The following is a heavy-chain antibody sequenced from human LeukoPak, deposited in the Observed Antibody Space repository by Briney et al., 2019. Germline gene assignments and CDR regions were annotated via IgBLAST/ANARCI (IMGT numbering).Heavy chain of an antibody. D-gene: IGHD3-3*01. Sequence: PGGSLRLSCAASGFTLDDYAMNWVRQAPGKGLEWVSGISWNGGSTYYRDSVKGRFTISRDNAKNSLYLQMNSLRAEDTALYYCARVKGSGYRNSIDYWGQGTLVTVSS. V-gene: IGHV3-20*04. CDR1: GFTLDDYA. CDR3: ARVKGSGYRNSIDY. CDR2: ISWNGGST. J-gene: IGHJ4*02.